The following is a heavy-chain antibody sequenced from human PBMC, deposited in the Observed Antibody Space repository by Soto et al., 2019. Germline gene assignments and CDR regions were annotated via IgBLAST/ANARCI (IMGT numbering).Heavy chain of an antibody. Sequence: QVQLVQYGAEVKKPGASVMVSCKASGYTFTRYGISWVRQAPGQGREWMGWISAYNGNTNYAQKLQGRVTMTPDTSTSTAYMELRSLRSDDKAVYYCAIESSSSCHDYWGQGTLVTASS. CDR3: AIESSSSCHDY. J-gene: IGHJ4*02. CDR2: ISAYNGNT. D-gene: IGHD6-13*01. CDR1: GYTFTRYG. V-gene: IGHV1-18*01.